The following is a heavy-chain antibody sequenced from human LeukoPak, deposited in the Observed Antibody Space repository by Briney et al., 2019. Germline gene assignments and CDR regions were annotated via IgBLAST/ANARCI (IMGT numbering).Heavy chain of an antibody. J-gene: IGHJ4*02. CDR3: ARDPYGGNDY. CDR2: ISSSSSTI. Sequence: GGSLRLSCAASGFTFSSYSMNWVRQAPGKGLEWVSYISSSSSTIYYADSVKGRFTISRDNSKNTLYLQMNSLRAEDTAVYYCARDPYGGNDYWGQGTLVTVSS. CDR1: GFTFSSYS. D-gene: IGHD4-23*01. V-gene: IGHV3-48*01.